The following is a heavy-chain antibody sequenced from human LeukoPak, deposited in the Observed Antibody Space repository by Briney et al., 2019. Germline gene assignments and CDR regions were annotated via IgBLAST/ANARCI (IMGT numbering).Heavy chain of an antibody. CDR2: IRSKIYGGTP. CDR1: GFTFGDYA. Sequence: GGSLRLSCTASGFTFGDYAMTWVRQAPGKGLEWVGFIRSKIYGGTPEYAASVKGRFTISRDNAKNSLYLQMNSLRVEDTAVYYCARIGSSRGLNWGQGTLVTVSS. V-gene: IGHV3-49*04. CDR3: ARIGSSRGLN. J-gene: IGHJ4*02. D-gene: IGHD6-19*01.